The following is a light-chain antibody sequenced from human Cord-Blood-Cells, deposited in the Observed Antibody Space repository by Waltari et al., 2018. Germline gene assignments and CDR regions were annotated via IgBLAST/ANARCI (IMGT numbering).Light chain of an antibody. V-gene: IGLV10-54*02. CDR2: RNN. CDR3: SALDSSLSVV. CDR1: SNIVCNQG. Sequence: QAGLTQPPSVSKGLRQTATLTCTGNSNIVCNQGAAWLQQHQGHPPKLLSYRNNNRPSGISERFSASRSGNTASLTITGLQPEDEADYYCSALDSSLSVVFGGGTKLTVL. J-gene: IGLJ2*01.